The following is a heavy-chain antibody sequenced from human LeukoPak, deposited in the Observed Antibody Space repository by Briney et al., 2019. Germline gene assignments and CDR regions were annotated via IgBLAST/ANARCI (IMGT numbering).Heavy chain of an antibody. D-gene: IGHD3-10*01. CDR1: GGSIDNHY. CDR2: IYYSGST. V-gene: IGHV4-59*11. Sequence: ASETLSLTCSVSGGSIDNHYWTWIRRPPGKGLEWIGHIYYSGSTTYNPSLKSRVTILVDTSKNQFSLKLSSVTPADTAAYYCARDLGYFGSGSYLGWFDPWGQGTLVTVSS. CDR3: ARDLGYFGSGSYLGWFDP. J-gene: IGHJ5*02.